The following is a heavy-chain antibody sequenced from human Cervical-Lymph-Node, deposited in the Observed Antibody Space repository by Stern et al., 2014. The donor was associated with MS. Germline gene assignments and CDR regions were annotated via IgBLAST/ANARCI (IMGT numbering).Heavy chain of an antibody. Sequence: EVQLVESGAEVKKPGESLRISCEASGYSFTTYWITWVRQMPGKGLAWMGRIDPSDAYTKYSPSVQGHVTISAGKSISTAYLQWSSLKASDTAMYYCARALGNWFDPWGQGTLVTVSS. CDR2: IDPSDAYT. CDR1: GYSFTTYW. CDR3: ARALGNWFDP. J-gene: IGHJ5*02. V-gene: IGHV5-10-1*03. D-gene: IGHD2/OR15-2a*01.